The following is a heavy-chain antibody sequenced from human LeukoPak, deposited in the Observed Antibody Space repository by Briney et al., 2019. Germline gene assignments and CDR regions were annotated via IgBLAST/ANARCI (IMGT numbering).Heavy chain of an antibody. CDR3: ARVETGDDAFDI. J-gene: IGHJ3*02. D-gene: IGHD7-27*01. CDR1: GGTFSIYA. V-gene: IGHV1-69*05. Sequence: SVTVSCTAPGGTFSIYAISWVRQAPGQGVEGMGGIIPIFGTANYAQKFQGRVTITTDESTSTAYMELSSLRSEDTAVYYCARVETGDDAFDIWGQGTMVTVSS. CDR2: IIPIFGTA.